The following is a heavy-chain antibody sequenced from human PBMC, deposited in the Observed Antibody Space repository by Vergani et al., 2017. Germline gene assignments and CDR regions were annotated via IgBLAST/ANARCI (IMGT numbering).Heavy chain of an antibody. CDR2: ISAYNGNT. V-gene: IGHV1-18*01. J-gene: IGHJ3*02. CDR1: GYTFTSYG. D-gene: IGHD3-3*01. CDR3: AGVFTYYGAFDI. Sequence: QVQLVQSGAEVKKPGASVKVSCKASGYTFTSYGISWVRQAPGQGLEWMGWISAYNGNTNYAQKLQGRVTITADKSTSTAYMELSSLRSEDTAVYYCAGVFTYYGAFDIWGQGTMVTVSS.